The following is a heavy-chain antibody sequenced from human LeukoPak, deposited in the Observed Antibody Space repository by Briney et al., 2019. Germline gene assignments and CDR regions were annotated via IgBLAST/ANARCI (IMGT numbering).Heavy chain of an antibody. Sequence: GGSLRLSCAASGFMFADYAMHWVRQAPGTGREWVSGSSGDSGRIGYADSVKGRFTISRDNDKISLYLQMNSLRAEDTALYYCARVQLVDYYYYSYMDVWGKGTTVTVSS. CDR3: ARVQLVDYYYYSYMDV. V-gene: IGHV3-9*01. J-gene: IGHJ6*03. CDR2: SSGDSGRI. CDR1: GFMFADYA. D-gene: IGHD6-6*01.